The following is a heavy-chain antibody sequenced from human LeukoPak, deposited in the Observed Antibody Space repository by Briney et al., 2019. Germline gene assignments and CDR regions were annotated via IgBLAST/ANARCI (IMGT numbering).Heavy chain of an antibody. CDR1: GGSISSGSYY. Sequence: SQTLSLTCTVSGGSISSGSYYWSWIRQPAGKGLEWIGRIYTSGSTNYNPSLKSRVTISVDKSKNQFSLKLSSVTAADTAVYYCARAGRVVVYWGQGTLVTVSS. CDR3: ARAGRVVVY. D-gene: IGHD3-3*01. CDR2: IYTSGST. V-gene: IGHV4-61*02. J-gene: IGHJ4*02.